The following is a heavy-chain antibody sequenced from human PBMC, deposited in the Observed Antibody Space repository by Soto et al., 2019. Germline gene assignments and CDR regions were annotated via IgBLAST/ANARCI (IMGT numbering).Heavy chain of an antibody. J-gene: IGHJ4*02. CDR1: GFTLSDHY. Sequence: EVQLVESGGGLVQPGGSLRLSCAGSGFTLSDHYIDWVRQAPGKGLEWVGRSRVKAQGYSTTYATSVKGRFTTSTDESKNSVYLQMNSLETEDTAVYYCVRTTYFSDSSGYTCCFDYWGQGTLLTVSS. D-gene: IGHD3-22*01. CDR2: SRVKAQGYST. CDR3: VRTTYFSDSSGYTCCFDY. V-gene: IGHV3-72*01.